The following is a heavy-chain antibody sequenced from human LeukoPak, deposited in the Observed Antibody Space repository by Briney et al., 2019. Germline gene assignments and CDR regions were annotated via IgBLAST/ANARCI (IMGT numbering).Heavy chain of an antibody. CDR2: IKQDGSEK. D-gene: IGHD6-6*01. Sequence: PGGSLRLSCAASGFTFSTYWMSWVRQAPGKGLEWVANIKQDGSEKFYVDSVKGRFTISRDNAKNSLYLQMNSRRVEDTAVYYCVRDPLAARLIFDYWGQGSQVTVSS. J-gene: IGHJ4*02. CDR3: VRDPLAARLIFDY. V-gene: IGHV3-7*01. CDR1: GFTFSTYW.